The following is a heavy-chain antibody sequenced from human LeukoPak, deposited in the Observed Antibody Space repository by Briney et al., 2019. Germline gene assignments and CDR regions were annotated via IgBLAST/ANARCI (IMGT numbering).Heavy chain of an antibody. V-gene: IGHV4-39*07. Sequence: SETLSLTCTVSGGSISSSSYYWGWIRQPPGKGLEWIGSIYYSGSTYYNPSLKSRVTISVDTSKNQFSLKLSSVTAADTAVYYCARGATQYDAFNIWGQGTMVTVSS. CDR1: GGSISSSSYY. J-gene: IGHJ3*02. CDR3: ARGATQYDAFNI. CDR2: IYYSGST. D-gene: IGHD1-26*01.